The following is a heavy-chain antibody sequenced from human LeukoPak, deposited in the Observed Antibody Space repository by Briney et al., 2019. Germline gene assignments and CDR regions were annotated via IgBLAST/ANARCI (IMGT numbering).Heavy chain of an antibody. CDR3: ARSIITARGSYDYSVGDY. D-gene: IGHD1-26*01. J-gene: IGHJ4*02. V-gene: IGHV3-30*19. Sequence: PGGSLRLSCAASGFTFSSYGMHWVRQAPGKGLEWVAVIWYDGSNKYYADSVKGRFTISRDNSKNTLYLQMNSLRAEDTAVYYCARSIITARGSYDYSVGDYWGQGTLVTVSS. CDR2: IWYDGSNK. CDR1: GFTFSSYG.